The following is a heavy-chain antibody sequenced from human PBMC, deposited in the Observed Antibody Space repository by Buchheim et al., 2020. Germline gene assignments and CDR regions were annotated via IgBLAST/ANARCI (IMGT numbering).Heavy chain of an antibody. Sequence: QVQLQQWGAGLLKPSETLSLTCAVYGGSFSGYYWSWIRQPPGKGLEWIGEINHSGSTNYNPSLKTRVTISVATSKNQLSLNLSSVTAADTAVYYCARWRGYYYYYGMDVWGQGTT. J-gene: IGHJ6*02. D-gene: IGHD3-3*01. CDR3: ARWRGYYYYYGMDV. CDR1: GGSFSGYY. V-gene: IGHV4-34*01. CDR2: INHSGST.